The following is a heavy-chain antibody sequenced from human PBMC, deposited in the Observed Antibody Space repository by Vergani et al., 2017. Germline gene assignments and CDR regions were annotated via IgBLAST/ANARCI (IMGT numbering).Heavy chain of an antibody. CDR1: GGSISSGGYY. Sequence: QVQLQESGPGLVKPSQTLSLTCTVSGGSISSGGYYWSWIRQHPGKGLEWIGYIYYSGSTYYNPSLKSRVTISVDTSKNQFSLKLSSVTAADTAVYYCARRGLDDYVWGSYRFFPFDYWGQGTLVTVSS. CDR2: IYYSGST. CDR3: ARRGLDDYVWGSYRFFPFDY. D-gene: IGHD3-16*02. J-gene: IGHJ4*02. V-gene: IGHV4-31*03.